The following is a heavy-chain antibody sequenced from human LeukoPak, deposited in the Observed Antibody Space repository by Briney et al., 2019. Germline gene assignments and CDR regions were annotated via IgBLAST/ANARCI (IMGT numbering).Heavy chain of an antibody. CDR1: GVSINTYS. J-gene: IGHJ2*01. CDR2: MSYTGST. Sequence: PSQTLSLTCTVSGVSINTYSWSSVRHPPGKGLEWIGYMSYTGSTIYSPSLRSRVTISVDKSKNQFSLKLTSVTAADTAVYFCATDGYFEVWGRGTLVTVSS. CDR3: ATDGYFEV. V-gene: IGHV4-59*01.